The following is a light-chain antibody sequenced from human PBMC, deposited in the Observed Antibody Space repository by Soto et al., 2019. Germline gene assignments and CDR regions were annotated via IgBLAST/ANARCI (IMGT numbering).Light chain of an antibody. J-gene: IGLJ1*01. CDR3: QSYDSSLILRV. V-gene: IGLV1-40*01. Sequence: QSVLTQPPSVSGAPGQRVTISCTGSSSNIGAGYDVHWYQQLPGTAPKLLIYANTNRPSGVPDRISGSKSGTSASLAITGLQADDEAEYYCQSYDSSLILRVFGTGTKVTV. CDR1: SSNIGAGYD. CDR2: ANT.